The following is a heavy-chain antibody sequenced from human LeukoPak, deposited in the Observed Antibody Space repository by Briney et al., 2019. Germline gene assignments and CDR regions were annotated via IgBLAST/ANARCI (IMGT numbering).Heavy chain of an antibody. Sequence: GRSLRLSCAASGFTFEDYAMHWVRQAPGKGLEWVSGISWNSGSIGYADSVKGRFTISRDNAKNSLYLQMNSLRAEDTALYYCAKGANYYDSSGYFEIGYFQHWGQGTLVTVSS. CDR1: GFTFEDYA. D-gene: IGHD3-22*01. CDR2: ISWNSGSI. J-gene: IGHJ1*01. V-gene: IGHV3-9*01. CDR3: AKGANYYDSSGYFEIGYFQH.